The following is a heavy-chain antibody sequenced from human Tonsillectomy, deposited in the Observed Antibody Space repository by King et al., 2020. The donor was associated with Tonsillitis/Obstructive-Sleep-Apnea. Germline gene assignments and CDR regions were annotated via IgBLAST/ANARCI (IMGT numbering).Heavy chain of an antibody. CDR3: ARLPTGDYDPEENYYGMDV. D-gene: IGHD4-17*01. CDR1: GYSFINYW. CDR2: IYPDDSDT. J-gene: IGHJ6*02. V-gene: IGHV5-51*03. Sequence: VQLVESGAEVRKPGESLKISCKGSGYSFINYWIGWVRQLPGKGLEWMGIIYPDDSDTRYSSSFQGQVTISDDKSISTTYLQWSSLKTSDIAIYYCARLPTGDYDPEENYYGMDVWGHGTTVTVSS.